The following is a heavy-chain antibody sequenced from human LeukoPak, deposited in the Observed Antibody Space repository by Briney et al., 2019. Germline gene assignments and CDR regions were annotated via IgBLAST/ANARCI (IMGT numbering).Heavy chain of an antibody. J-gene: IGHJ4*02. CDR2: IRPGDGAT. V-gene: IGHV3-48*03. Sequence: RGSLRLSCAASGFTFSGYEIHWVRQAAGKGLEWISYIRPGDGATYYADSVKGRFTISRDNAKNSLFLQLNSLRAEDTVIYYCAREYMSGWFDYWGQGNLVTVSS. D-gene: IGHD6-19*01. CDR3: AREYMSGWFDY. CDR1: GFTFSGYE.